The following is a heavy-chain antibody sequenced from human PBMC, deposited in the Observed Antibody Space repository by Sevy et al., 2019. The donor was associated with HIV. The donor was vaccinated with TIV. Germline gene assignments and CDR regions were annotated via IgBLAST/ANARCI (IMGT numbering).Heavy chain of an antibody. CDR1: GFTFSNYY. V-gene: IGHV3-11*01. Sequence: GGSLRLSCAASGFTFSNYYMNWIRQAPGKGLEWVSYISGTGNTKYYTDSVKGRFTIPRDNAKNSLFLLMDSLRVEETAGYYCAGDPSYYYFWSGYYTGWFDPWGQGTLVTVSS. CDR2: ISGTGNTK. J-gene: IGHJ5*02. CDR3: AGDPSYYYFWSGYYTGWFDP. D-gene: IGHD3-3*01.